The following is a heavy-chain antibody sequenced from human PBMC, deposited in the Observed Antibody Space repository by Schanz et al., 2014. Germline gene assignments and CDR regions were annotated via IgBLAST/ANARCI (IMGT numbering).Heavy chain of an antibody. D-gene: IGHD3-10*01. CDR1: GFTFSSYS. Sequence: QVQLVESGGGVVQPGGSLRLSCAASGFTFSSYSMHWVRQAPGKGLDWVAFIRFDGSSEYYADSVRGRFTISRDDSKNTLYLQMNSLRPEVTAVYYCVKEDRNHRSDYVYWGRGTLVTVSS. J-gene: IGHJ4*02. CDR3: VKEDRNHRSDYVY. V-gene: IGHV3-30*02. CDR2: IRFDGSSE.